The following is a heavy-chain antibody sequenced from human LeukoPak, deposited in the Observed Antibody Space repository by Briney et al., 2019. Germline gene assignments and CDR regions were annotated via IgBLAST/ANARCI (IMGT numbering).Heavy chain of an antibody. CDR3: ATWGDYGGY. CDR2: IKSKIDGGTT. J-gene: IGHJ4*02. D-gene: IGHD3-16*01. CDR1: GFTFNNAW. Sequence: EGSLRLSCAASGFTFNNAWMSWVRQAPGKGLEWVGRIKSKIDGGTTDYAAPVKGRFSISRDDSKNTVYLQMNSLKTEDTAVYYCATWGDYGGYWGQGTLVTVSS. V-gene: IGHV3-15*01.